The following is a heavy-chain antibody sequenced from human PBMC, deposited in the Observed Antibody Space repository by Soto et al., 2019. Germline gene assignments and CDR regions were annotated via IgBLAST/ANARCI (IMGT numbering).Heavy chain of an antibody. Sequence: ASVKVSCKASGYTFTGYYMHWVRQAPGQGLEWMGWINPNSGGTNYAQKFQGRVTMTRDTSISTAYMELSRLRSDDTAVYYCARDLGIAVAGTGFDYWGQGTLVTVSS. J-gene: IGHJ4*02. CDR1: GYTFTGYY. V-gene: IGHV1-2*02. CDR3: ARDLGIAVAGTGFDY. CDR2: INPNSGGT. D-gene: IGHD6-19*01.